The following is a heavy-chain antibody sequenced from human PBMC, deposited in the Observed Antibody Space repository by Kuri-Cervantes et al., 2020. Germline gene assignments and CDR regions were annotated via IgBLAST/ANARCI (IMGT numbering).Heavy chain of an antibody. D-gene: IGHD3-9*01. Sequence: ASVKVSCKASGYTFTSYGISWVRQAPGQGLEWMGWISAYNGNTNYAQKLQGRVTMTTDTSTNTAYMELRSLRSDDTAVYYCARDLKRQGYDILTGYYKNAGYWGQGTLVTVSS. CDR3: ARDLKRQGYDILTGYYKNAGY. J-gene: IGHJ4*02. CDR1: GYTFTSYG. V-gene: IGHV1-18*01. CDR2: ISAYNGNT.